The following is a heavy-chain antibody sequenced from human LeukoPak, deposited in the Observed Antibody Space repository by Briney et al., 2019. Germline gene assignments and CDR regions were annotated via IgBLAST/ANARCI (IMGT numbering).Heavy chain of an antibody. Sequence: SVKVSCKASGGTLSSYAIIWVRQAPGQGLECIGRVSPILGVPDYVQKFQGRVTISADTSTSTAYMELSSLRSEDTGVYYCARVAANAFDIWGQGTMVTVSS. CDR3: ARVAANAFDI. CDR2: VSPILGVP. CDR1: GGTLSSYA. V-gene: IGHV1-69*04. J-gene: IGHJ3*02.